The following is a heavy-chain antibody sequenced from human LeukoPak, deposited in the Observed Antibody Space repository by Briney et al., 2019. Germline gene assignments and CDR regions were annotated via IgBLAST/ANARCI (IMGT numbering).Heavy chain of an antibody. J-gene: IGHJ4*02. CDR3: ATELITFGGAFDY. CDR1: GYTFTGYY. CDR2: INPNSGGT. Sequence: ASVKVSCKASGYTFTGYYMHWVRQAPGQGLEWMGWINPNSGGTNYAQKFQGRVTMTEDTSTDTAYMELSSLRSEDTAVYYCATELITFGGAFDYWGQGTLVTVSS. V-gene: IGHV1-2*02. D-gene: IGHD3-16*01.